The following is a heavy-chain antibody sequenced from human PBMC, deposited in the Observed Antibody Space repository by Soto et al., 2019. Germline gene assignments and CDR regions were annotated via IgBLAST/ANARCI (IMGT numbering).Heavy chain of an antibody. V-gene: IGHV3-33*01. CDR3: ARDGTGWTGGDH. J-gene: IGHJ4*02. CDR2: LWRDGSKV. Sequence: GGSLRPSCAASGFTFSDYDMHWVRQAPGKRLEWVAVLWRDGSKVYYADSVKGRFTISRDNSKNTLYLEMNSLRVEDTAVYYCARDGTGWTGGDHWGQGTLVTVSS. D-gene: IGHD6-19*01. CDR1: GFTFSDYD.